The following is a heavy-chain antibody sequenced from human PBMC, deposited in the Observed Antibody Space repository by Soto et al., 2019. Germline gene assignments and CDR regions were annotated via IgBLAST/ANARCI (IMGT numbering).Heavy chain of an antibody. CDR2: ISGSGGST. D-gene: IGHD6-13*01. J-gene: IGHJ4*02. V-gene: IGHV3-23*01. Sequence: PGGSLRLSCAASGFTFSSYAMSWVRQAPGKGLEWVSAISGSGGSTYYADSVKGRFTISRDNSKNTLYLQMNSLRAEDTAVYYCAKTRQVRAAAATDFDYWGQGTLVTVSS. CDR3: AKTRQVRAAAATDFDY. CDR1: GFTFSSYA.